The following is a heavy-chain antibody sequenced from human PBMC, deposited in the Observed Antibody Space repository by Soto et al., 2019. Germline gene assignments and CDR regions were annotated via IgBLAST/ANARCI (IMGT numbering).Heavy chain of an antibody. Sequence: SETVSLTCSIYSGSFSGYYWSWIRRPPGKGLEWIGEISQSGNTNYSPSLKSRVSISIDTSKKQFSLNLASVSAADTAVYYCARAPKVSGSSQTRPDFWGQGTMVT. CDR1: SGSFSGYY. J-gene: IGHJ4*02. V-gene: IGHV4-34*01. D-gene: IGHD6-6*01. CDR3: ARAPKVSGSSQTRPDF. CDR2: ISQSGNT.